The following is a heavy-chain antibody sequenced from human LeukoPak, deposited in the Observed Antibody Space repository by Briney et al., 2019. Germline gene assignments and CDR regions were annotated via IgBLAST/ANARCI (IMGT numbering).Heavy chain of an antibody. V-gene: IGHV3-30*18. CDR1: GFTFSSYG. CDR2: ISYDGSNK. J-gene: IGHJ6*02. CDR3: AKDRGVEGYYYGMDD. D-gene: IGHD3-10*01. Sequence: GGSLRLSCAASGFTFSSYGMHWVRQAPGKGLEWVAVISYDGSNKYYADSVKGRFTISRDNSKNTLYLQMNSLRAEDTAVYYCAKDRGVEGYYYGMDDWGQGTTVTVSS.